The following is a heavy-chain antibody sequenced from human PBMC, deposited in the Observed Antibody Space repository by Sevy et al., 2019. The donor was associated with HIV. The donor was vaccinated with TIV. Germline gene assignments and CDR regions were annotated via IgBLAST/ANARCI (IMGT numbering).Heavy chain of an antibody. J-gene: IGHJ5*02. CDR2: INGGGGST. D-gene: IGHD3-3*01. CDR1: GFRFSAFG. CDR3: AKAPYYDFWSHNYNNWFDP. V-gene: IGHV3-23*01. Sequence: GGSLRLSCVASGFRFSAFGMAWVRQAAGEGLEWVSGINGGGGSTYYRNSVKGRFTVSRDNSKNTVYLQMNSLRADDTAVYYFAKAPYYDFWSHNYNNWFDPWGQGTLVTVSS.